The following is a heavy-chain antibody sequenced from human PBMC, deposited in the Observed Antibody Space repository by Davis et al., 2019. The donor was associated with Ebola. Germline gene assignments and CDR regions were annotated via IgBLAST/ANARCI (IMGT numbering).Heavy chain of an antibody. CDR3: ARLSYGDPTDS. D-gene: IGHD4-17*01. CDR2: MYPGDSDT. J-gene: IGHJ4*02. CDR1: GYNFPNFW. Sequence: GESLKISCKGSGYNFPNFWIGWVRQMPGRGLEWMGVMYPGDSDTRYSPSFQGQVIISVDKSINTAYLQWSTLKASDTAMYYCARLSYGDPTDSWGQGSLVTVSS. V-gene: IGHV5-51*01.